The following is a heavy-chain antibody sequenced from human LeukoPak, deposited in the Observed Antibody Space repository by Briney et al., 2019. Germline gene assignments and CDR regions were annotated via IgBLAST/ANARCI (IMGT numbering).Heavy chain of an antibody. CDR2: IRTYNGDT. V-gene: IGHV1-18*01. J-gene: IGHJ4*02. D-gene: IGHD3-16*01. CDR3: ARGSSYGFSMGY. CDR1: GYTFTSYG. Sequence: ASVNVSCKASGYTFTSYGISWVRHAPGQGLEWMGWIRTYNGDTNYAQKLQGRVTMTTDTSTSTAYMELRSLRSDDTAVYYCARGSSYGFSMGYWGQGTLVTVSS.